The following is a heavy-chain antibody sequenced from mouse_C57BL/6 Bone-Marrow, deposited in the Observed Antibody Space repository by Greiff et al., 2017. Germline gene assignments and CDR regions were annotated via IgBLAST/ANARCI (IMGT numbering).Heavy chain of an antibody. V-gene: IGHV5-15*01. Sequence: EVNVVESGGGLVQPGGSLKLSCAASGFTFSDYGMAWVRQAPRKGPEWVAFISNLAYSIYYADTVTGRFTISRENAKNTLYLEMSSLRSEDTAMYYCARHEATSMDYWGQGTSVTVSS. D-gene: IGHD1-1*01. J-gene: IGHJ4*01. CDR1: GFTFSDYG. CDR3: ARHEATSMDY. CDR2: ISNLAYSI.